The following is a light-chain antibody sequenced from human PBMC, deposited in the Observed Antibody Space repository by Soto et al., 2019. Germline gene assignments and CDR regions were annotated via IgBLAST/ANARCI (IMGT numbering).Light chain of an antibody. J-gene: IGKJ2*01. Sequence: EIVLTQSPGTLSLSPGERATLSCRASPSLTSSYLAWYQQKPGQAPRLLIYGASSRATGIPDRFSGGGSGTDFTLTISILEPEAFALYYCQQYESSPPSYTFGQGTKLEIK. CDR3: QQYESSPPSYT. CDR1: PSLTSSY. CDR2: GAS. V-gene: IGKV3-20*01.